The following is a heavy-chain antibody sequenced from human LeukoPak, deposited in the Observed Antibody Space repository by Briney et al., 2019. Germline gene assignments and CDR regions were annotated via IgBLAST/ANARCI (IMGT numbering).Heavy chain of an antibody. J-gene: IGHJ4*02. CDR1: GGSISSQY. CDR2: IYYSGIT. D-gene: IGHD3-10*01. CDR3: ARTSYHYNSGDYGWYFDY. Sequence: PSDTLSLTCTVSGGSISSQYWSLIRQPPGKGLEWIGYIYYSGITKYSPSLKSRVTISVDTSKNQFSLRLTSVTAADTAVYYCARTSYHYNSGDYGWYFDYWGQGTLVTVSA. V-gene: IGHV4-59*11.